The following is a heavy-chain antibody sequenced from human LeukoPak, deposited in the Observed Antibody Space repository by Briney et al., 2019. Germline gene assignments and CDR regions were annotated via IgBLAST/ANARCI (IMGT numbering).Heavy chain of an antibody. D-gene: IGHD3-22*01. CDR2: INAGSGNT. CDR1: GYSFSSYA. V-gene: IGHV1-3*03. J-gene: IGHJ3*02. CDR3: ARDYYDSSDYPLLVFDI. Sequence: GASVKVSCKASGYSFSSYAIHWVRQAPGQRPEWMGWINAGSGNTKYSQEFQGRVTITRDTSASTAYMELSSLRSEDMAVYYCARDYYDSSDYPLLVFDIWGQGTMVTVSS.